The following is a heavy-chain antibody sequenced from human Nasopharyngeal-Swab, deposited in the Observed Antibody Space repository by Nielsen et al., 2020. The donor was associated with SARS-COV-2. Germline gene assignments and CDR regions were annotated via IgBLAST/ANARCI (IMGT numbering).Heavy chain of an antibody. CDR3: ARAVSYCSGDRCPFDS. Sequence: GESLKISCAASGFSVSSNQMTWVRQAPGRGLEWVSLIFAGGDTYYADFVKGRFTVSRDNSKNTVFLQLTHLRAEDTAVYFCARAVSYCSGDRCPFDSWGQGTQVTVSS. J-gene: IGHJ5*01. CDR1: GFSVSSNQ. D-gene: IGHD2-15*01. V-gene: IGHV3-66*01. CDR2: IFAGGDT.